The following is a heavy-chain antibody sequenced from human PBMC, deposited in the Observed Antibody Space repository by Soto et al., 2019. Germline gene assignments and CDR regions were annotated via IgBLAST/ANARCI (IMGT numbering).Heavy chain of an antibody. Sequence: EVQLLDSGGGLVQPGGSLRLSCAASGFTFSSYAMNWVRQAPGKGLEWVSVSSGSGVSTYYADSVKGRFTISRDNSKNTLYLQMDSLRAEDTAVYYCARRGPGTYFDYWGQGTLVTVSS. V-gene: IGHV3-23*01. CDR2: SSGSGVST. J-gene: IGHJ4*02. CDR3: ARRGPGTYFDY. D-gene: IGHD6-13*01. CDR1: GFTFSSYA.